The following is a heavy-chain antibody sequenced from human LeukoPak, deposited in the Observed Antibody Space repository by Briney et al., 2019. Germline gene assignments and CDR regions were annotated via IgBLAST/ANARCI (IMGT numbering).Heavy chain of an antibody. CDR2: INHSGST. CDR3: AREALRYCSSTSCSNWFDP. V-gene: IGHV4-34*01. Sequence: SETLSLTCAVYGGSFSGYYWSWIRQPPGKGLEWIGEINHSGSTNYNPSLKSRVTISVDTSKNQFSLKLSSVTAADTAVYYCAREALRYCSSTSCSNWFDPWGQGTLATVSS. D-gene: IGHD2-2*01. CDR1: GGSFSGYY. J-gene: IGHJ5*02.